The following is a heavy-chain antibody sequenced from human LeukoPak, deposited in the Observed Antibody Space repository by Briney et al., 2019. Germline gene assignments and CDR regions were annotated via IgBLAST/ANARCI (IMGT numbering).Heavy chain of an antibody. CDR1: GFTFSRYG. Sequence: GGSLRLSCVASGFTFSRYGMHWVRQAPGKGLEWVAVILLDGSKEFYTDSVKGRFTISRDNSKNMLYLQMNSLETEDTAVYYCVKTGARSIDAFDIWGQGTMVTVSS. CDR2: ILLDGSKE. CDR3: VKTGARSIDAFDI. V-gene: IGHV3-33*01. D-gene: IGHD2-2*02. J-gene: IGHJ3*02.